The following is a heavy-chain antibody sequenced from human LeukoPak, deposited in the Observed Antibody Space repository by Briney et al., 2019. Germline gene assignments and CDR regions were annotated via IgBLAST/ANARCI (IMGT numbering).Heavy chain of an antibody. Sequence: ASVKVSCKASGYTFTSYAMNWVRQAPGQGLEWMGWINTNTGNPTYAQGFTGRFVFSLDTSVSTAYLQISSLKAEDTAVYYCARDPVKVLNGLRGSYGAFDIWGQGTMVTVSS. V-gene: IGHV7-4-1*02. CDR2: INTNTGNP. J-gene: IGHJ3*02. D-gene: IGHD1-26*01. CDR3: ARDPVKVLNGLRGSYGAFDI. CDR1: GYTFTSYA.